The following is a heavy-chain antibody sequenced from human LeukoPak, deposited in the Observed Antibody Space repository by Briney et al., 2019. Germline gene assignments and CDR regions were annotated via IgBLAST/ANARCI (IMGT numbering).Heavy chain of an antibody. CDR1: GGSFTSGNYK. V-gene: IGHV4-61*02. D-gene: IGHD1-26*01. Sequence: SGTLSLTCTVSGGSFTSGNYKWSWLRQPAGKGLEWIGRIYTNGNTDYSPSLKSRVTISIDMSKNQFFLKLSSVTAADTAVYYCARGPDHAKVGYWGQGTLVTVSS. CDR2: IYTNGNT. J-gene: IGHJ4*02. CDR3: ARGPDHAKVGY.